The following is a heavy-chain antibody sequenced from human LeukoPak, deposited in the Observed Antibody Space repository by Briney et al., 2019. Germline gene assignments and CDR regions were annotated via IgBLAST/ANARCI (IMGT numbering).Heavy chain of an antibody. V-gene: IGHV3-23*01. J-gene: IGHJ4*02. CDR1: GFTFSSYA. D-gene: IGHD1-26*01. CDR3: ARDRSGSTH. Sequence: GGSLRLSCAASGFTFSSYAMTWVRQAPGKGLEWVSTSDVGDGGTYYADSVKGRFTISRDNPKNTLYLQMNSLTADDTAVYCCARDRSGSTHWGPGTLVTVSS. CDR2: SDVGDGGT.